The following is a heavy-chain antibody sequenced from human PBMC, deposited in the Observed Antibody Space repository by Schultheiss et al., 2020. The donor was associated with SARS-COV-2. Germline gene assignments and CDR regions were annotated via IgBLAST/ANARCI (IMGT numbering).Heavy chain of an antibody. CDR3: ARGIPVGIAVAGTRVFVY. V-gene: IGHV1-2*02. CDR1: GYTFTGYY. Sequence: ASVKVSCKASGYTFTGYYMHWVRQAPGQGLEWMGWINPNSGGTNYAQKFQGRVTMTRNTSISTAYMELSRLRSDDTAVYYCARGIPVGIAVAGTRVFVYWGQGTLVTVSS. D-gene: IGHD6-19*01. J-gene: IGHJ4*02. CDR2: INPNSGGT.